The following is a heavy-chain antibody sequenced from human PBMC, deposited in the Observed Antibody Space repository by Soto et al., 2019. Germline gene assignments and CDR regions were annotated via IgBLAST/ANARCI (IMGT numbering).Heavy chain of an antibody. J-gene: IGHJ4*02. D-gene: IGHD3-22*01. Sequence: SETLSLTCTVSGGSISSYYWSWIRQPPGKGLEWIGYIYYSGSTNYNPSLKSRVTISVDTSKNQFSLKLSSVTAADTAVYYCARDPYDSSGYYYYFDYWGQGTLVTVSS. CDR2: IYYSGST. CDR1: GGSISSYY. V-gene: IGHV4-59*01. CDR3: ARDPYDSSGYYYYFDY.